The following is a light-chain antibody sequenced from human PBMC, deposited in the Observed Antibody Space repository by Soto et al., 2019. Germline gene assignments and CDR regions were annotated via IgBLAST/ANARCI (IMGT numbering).Light chain of an antibody. CDR3: QQLNSYPRIT. CDR1: QSIRND. CDR2: VAS. J-gene: IGKJ5*01. V-gene: IGKV1-17*01. Sequence: DIQMTQSPSSLSASVGDRVTITCRASQSIRNDLGWYQQKPGKATKRMIYVASSLQSGVPSRFSGSGSGTEFTLTLSSLQPEDFANYYCQQLNSYPRITFGQGTRLEI.